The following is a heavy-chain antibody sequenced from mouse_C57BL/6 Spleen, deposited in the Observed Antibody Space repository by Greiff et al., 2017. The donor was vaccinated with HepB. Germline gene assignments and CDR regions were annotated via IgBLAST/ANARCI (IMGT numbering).Heavy chain of an antibody. Sequence: QVQLQQPGAELVMPGASVKLSCKASGYTFTSYWMHWVKQRPGQGLEWIGEIDPSDSYTNYNQKCKGKSTLTVDKSSRTAYMQLDSLTSEDSAVYYCARRLGYYAMDYWGQGTSVTVSS. CDR2: IDPSDSYT. D-gene: IGHD4-1*01. V-gene: IGHV1-69*01. CDR3: ARRLGYYAMDY. CDR1: GYTFTSYW. J-gene: IGHJ4*01.